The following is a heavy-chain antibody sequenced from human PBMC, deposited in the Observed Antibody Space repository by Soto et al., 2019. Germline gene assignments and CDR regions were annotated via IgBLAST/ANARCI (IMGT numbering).Heavy chain of an antibody. V-gene: IGHV1-3*01. J-gene: IGHJ4*02. Sequence: QVQLVQSGAEVKKPGASVKVSCKASGYTFTSYAMHWVRQAPGQRLEWMGWINAGNGNTKYSQKFQGRVTITRDTSANKAYMELSSLRSEDTAVYSCASDPGYSYGYNWGQGTLVTVSS. D-gene: IGHD5-18*01. CDR3: ASDPGYSYGYN. CDR2: INAGNGNT. CDR1: GYTFTSYA.